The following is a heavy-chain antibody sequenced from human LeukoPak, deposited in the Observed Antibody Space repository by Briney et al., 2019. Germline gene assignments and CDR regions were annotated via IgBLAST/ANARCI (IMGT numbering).Heavy chain of an antibody. CDR1: GFTFSDYW. D-gene: IGHD3-10*02. Sequence: GGSLRLSCAASGFTFSDYWMHWVRQAPGKGLEWVANIKYDGSEKYYVDSVKGRFTISRDNAKNSLYLQMNSLRAEDTAVYYCAELGITMIGGVWGKGTTVTISS. J-gene: IGHJ6*04. V-gene: IGHV3-7*01. CDR3: AELGITMIGGV. CDR2: IKYDGSEK.